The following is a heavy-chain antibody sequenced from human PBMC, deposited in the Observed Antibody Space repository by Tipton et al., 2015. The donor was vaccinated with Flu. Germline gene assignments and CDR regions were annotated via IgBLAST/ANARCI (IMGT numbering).Heavy chain of an antibody. Sequence: QLVQSGGGVVQPGRSLRLSCAASGFTFSSYAMHWVRQAPGKGLEWVAGIWYDGSNKYYADSVKGRFTISRDNSENTLYLQMNSLRAEDTAVYYCARGYDILTDGGGYFDYWGQGTLVTVSS. V-gene: IGHV3-33*01. CDR2: IWYDGSNK. CDR3: ARGYDILTDGGGYFDY. D-gene: IGHD3-9*01. CDR1: GFTFSSYA. J-gene: IGHJ4*02.